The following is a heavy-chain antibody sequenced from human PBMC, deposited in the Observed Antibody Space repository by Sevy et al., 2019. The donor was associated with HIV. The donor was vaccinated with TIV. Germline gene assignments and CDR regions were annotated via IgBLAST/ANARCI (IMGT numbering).Heavy chain of an antibody. J-gene: IGHJ4*02. Sequence: ATVKVSCKASGGTFSSYGISWVRQAPGQGLEWMGGIIPILGTVNYSQKFQGRVTITADESTKTAYMELSSLRSEDTAVYYCARAWGNGWYYFDYWGQETLVTVSS. CDR2: IIPILGTV. D-gene: IGHD6-19*01. CDR1: GGTFSSYG. CDR3: ARAWGNGWYYFDY. V-gene: IGHV1-69*13.